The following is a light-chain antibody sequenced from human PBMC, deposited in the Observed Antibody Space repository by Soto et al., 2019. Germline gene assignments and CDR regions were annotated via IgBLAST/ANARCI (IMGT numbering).Light chain of an antibody. J-gene: IGKJ1*01. CDR3: MQALQTPWT. Sequence: DLVMTQSPLSLTVTPGEPASISCRSSQSLLHSDGYNYLDWYLQKPGQSPQLLICLGSNRASGGPDRFSGSGSGTDFTLTISRVQAEDFGLYYCMQALQTPWTFGQGTQVEV. CDR1: QSLLHSDGYNY. V-gene: IGKV2-28*01. CDR2: LGS.